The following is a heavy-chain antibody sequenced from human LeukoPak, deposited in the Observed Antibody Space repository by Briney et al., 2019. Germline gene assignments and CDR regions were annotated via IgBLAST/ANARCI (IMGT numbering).Heavy chain of an antibody. CDR3: ARGGGAYYDNSGYYRGGSEFDY. V-gene: IGHV4-59*01. CDR2: IYYSGST. Sequence: SETLSLTCTVSGGSISGYCWSWIRQPPGKGLEWIGYIYYSGSTNYNPSLKSRVTISVDTSKNRFSLKLSSVTAADTAVYYCARGGGAYYDNSGYYRGGSEFDYWGQGTLVTVSS. CDR1: GGSISGYC. J-gene: IGHJ4*02. D-gene: IGHD3-22*01.